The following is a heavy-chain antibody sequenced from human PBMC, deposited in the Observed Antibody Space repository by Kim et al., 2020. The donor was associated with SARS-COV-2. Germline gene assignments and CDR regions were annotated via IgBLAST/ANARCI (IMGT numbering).Heavy chain of an antibody. D-gene: IGHD1-1*01. J-gene: IGHJ3*01. Sequence: SETLSLTCTVSGDSITSVGFYWSWLRQYPGKGPEWIGYNFYSGSTSYTPSLKSRIAISRETSKNQFSLRLISVTAADTAIYYCARNARRYFGSVDSFNV. CDR1: GDSITSVGFY. CDR3: ARNARRYFGSVDSFNV. CDR2: NFYSGST. V-gene: IGHV4-31*03.